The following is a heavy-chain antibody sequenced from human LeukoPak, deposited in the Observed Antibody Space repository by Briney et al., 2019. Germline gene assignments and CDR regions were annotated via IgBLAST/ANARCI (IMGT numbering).Heavy chain of an antibody. CDR2: IYYSGST. CDR1: GGSTSSSSYY. V-gene: IGHV4-39*07. Sequence: SETLSLTCTVSGGSTSSSSYYWGWIRQPPGKGLEWIGSIYYSGSTYYNPSLKSRVTISVDTSKNQFSLKLSSVTAADTAVYYCARDQVLLWLGEGHNWFDPWDQGTLVTVYS. J-gene: IGHJ5*02. D-gene: IGHD3-10*01. CDR3: ARDQVLLWLGEGHNWFDP.